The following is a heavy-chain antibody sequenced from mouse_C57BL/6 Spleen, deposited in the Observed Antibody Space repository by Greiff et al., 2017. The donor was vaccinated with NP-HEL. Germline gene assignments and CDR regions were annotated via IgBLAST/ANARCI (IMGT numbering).Heavy chain of an antibody. CDR2: IDPEDGET. V-gene: IGHV14-2*01. Sequence: EVQLQESGAELVKPGASVKLSCTASGFNIKDYYMHWVKQRTEQGLEWIGRIDPEDGETKYAPKFQGKATITADASPNTAYLQLSSLTSEDTAVYYCARAYCDGSLYAMDYWGQGTSVTVSS. J-gene: IGHJ4*01. CDR1: GFNIKDYY. D-gene: IGHD1-1*01. CDR3: ARAYCDGSLYAMDY.